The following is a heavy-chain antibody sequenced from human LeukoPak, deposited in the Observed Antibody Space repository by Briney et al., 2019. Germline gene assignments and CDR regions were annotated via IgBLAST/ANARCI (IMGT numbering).Heavy chain of an antibody. D-gene: IGHD4-17*01. CDR2: ISYDGSNK. V-gene: IGHV3-30*18. CDR3: AKDWGLMTTVTTDDY. J-gene: IGHJ4*02. CDR1: GFTFSSYG. Sequence: GSLRLSCAASGFTFSSYGMHWVRQAPGKGLEWVAVISYDGSNKYYADSVKGRFTISRDNSKNTLYLQMNSLRAEDTAVYYCAKDWGLMTTVTTDDYWGQGTLVTVSS.